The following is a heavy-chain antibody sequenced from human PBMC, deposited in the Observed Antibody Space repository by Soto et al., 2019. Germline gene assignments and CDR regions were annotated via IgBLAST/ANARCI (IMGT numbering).Heavy chain of an antibody. CDR1: GYTFTSYG. J-gene: IGHJ6*04. D-gene: IGHD3-3*01. V-gene: IGHV1-18*01. Sequence: GASGKVSCKASGYTFTSYGISWVRQAPGQGLEWMGWISAYTGNTNYAQKLQGRVTMPTDTATSTAYMELRSLRSDDTAVYYWARDQSGIMIFGVVIINYYYYYGMAVWGRGTTVTVSS. CDR2: ISAYTGNT. CDR3: ARDQSGIMIFGVVIINYYYYYGMAV.